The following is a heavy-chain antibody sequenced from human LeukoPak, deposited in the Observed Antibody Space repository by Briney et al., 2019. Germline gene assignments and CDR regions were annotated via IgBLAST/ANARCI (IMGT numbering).Heavy chain of an antibody. CDR3: ARDLVTDTYWFDP. J-gene: IGHJ5*02. V-gene: IGHV1-2*06. D-gene: IGHD1-14*01. CDR1: GYTFTGYY. Sequence: ASVKVSCKASGYTFTGYYIHWVRQAPGQGLEWMGRINPNSGGTNYAQKLQGRVTMTTDTSTSTAYMELRSLRSDDTAVYYCARDLVTDTYWFDPWGQGTLVTVSS. CDR2: INPNSGGT.